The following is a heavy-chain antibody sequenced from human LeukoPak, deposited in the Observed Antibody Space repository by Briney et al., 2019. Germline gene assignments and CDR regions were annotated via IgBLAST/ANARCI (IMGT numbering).Heavy chain of an antibody. Sequence: GGSRRLSRAASGFTFSSYAMSWVRQAPGKGLEWVSAISGRGGSTYYADSVKGRFTISRDNSKNTLYLQMNSLRAGDTAVYYCAKAMGATLFDYWGQGTLVTVSS. V-gene: IGHV3-23*01. J-gene: IGHJ4*02. CDR3: AKAMGATLFDY. CDR1: GFTFSSYA. CDR2: ISGRGGST. D-gene: IGHD1-26*01.